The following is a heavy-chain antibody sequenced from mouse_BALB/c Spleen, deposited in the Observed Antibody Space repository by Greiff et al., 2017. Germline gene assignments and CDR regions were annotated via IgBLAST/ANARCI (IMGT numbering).Heavy chain of an antibody. CDR1: GFTFSSYT. CDR3: ARHSTMIDYYAMDY. D-gene: IGHD2-4*01. V-gene: IGHV5-12-2*01. J-gene: IGHJ4*01. Sequence: EVKLVESGVGLVQPGGSLKLSCAASGFTFSSYTMSWVRQTPEKRLEWVAYISNGGGSTYYPDTVKGRFTISRDNAKNTLYLQMSSLKSEDTAMYYCARHSTMIDYYAMDYWGQGTSVTVSS. CDR2: ISNGGGST.